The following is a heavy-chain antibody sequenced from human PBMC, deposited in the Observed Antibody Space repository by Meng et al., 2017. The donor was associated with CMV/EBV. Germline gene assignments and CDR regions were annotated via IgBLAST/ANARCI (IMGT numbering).Heavy chain of an antibody. CDR2: IKQDGSEK. Sequence: ESLKISCAASGFTFSSYWMNWARQAPGKGLEWVANIKQDGSEKYYVDSVRGRFTISRDNAKNSLYLQMNSLRAEDTAVYYCARDAGGLDVVGAFRWFDPWGQGTLVTVSS. V-gene: IGHV3-7*01. CDR3: ARDAGGLDVVGAFRWFDP. CDR1: GFTFSSYW. D-gene: IGHD1-26*01. J-gene: IGHJ5*01.